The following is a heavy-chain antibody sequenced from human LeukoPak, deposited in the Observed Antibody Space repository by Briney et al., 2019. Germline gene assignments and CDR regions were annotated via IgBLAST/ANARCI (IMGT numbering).Heavy chain of an antibody. CDR1: GYTFTSYY. CDR2: INPSGGST. J-gene: IGHJ4*02. D-gene: IGHD1-26*01. Sequence: ASVKVSRKASGYTFTSYYIHWVRQAPGQGLEWMGIINPSGGSTNYAQDFQGRVTMTRDTSTSTVYMELSSLRSEDTAVYYCARRELAGSTAYFDYWGQGTLVTVSS. V-gene: IGHV1-46*01. CDR3: ARRELAGSTAYFDY.